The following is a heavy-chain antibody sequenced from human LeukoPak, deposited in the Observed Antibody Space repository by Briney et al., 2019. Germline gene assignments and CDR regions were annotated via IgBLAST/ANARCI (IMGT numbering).Heavy chain of an antibody. CDR1: GGSFSGYY. CDR3: ARASSGYYYKELDY. Sequence: KPSETLSLTCAVYGGSFSGYYWSWIRQPPGKGLEWIGEINHSGSTNYNPSLKSRVTISVDTSQNQFSLKLSSVTAADTAVYYCARASSGYYYKELDYWGQGTLVTVSS. J-gene: IGHJ4*02. CDR2: INHSGST. V-gene: IGHV4-34*01. D-gene: IGHD3-22*01.